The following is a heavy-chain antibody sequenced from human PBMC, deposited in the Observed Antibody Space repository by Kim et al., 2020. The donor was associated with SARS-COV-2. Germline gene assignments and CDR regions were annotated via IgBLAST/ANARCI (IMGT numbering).Heavy chain of an antibody. D-gene: IGHD3-10*01. CDR3: ARNSYDSGSYPNWFDP. Sequence: FQGRVTITRDTSASTAYMELSSLRSEDTAVYYCARNSYDSGSYPNWFDPWGQGTLVTVSS. J-gene: IGHJ5*02. V-gene: IGHV1-3*01.